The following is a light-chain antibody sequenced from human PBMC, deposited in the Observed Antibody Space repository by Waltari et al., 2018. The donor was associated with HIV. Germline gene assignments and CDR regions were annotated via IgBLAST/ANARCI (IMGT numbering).Light chain of an antibody. CDR3: QQRTNWPPYS. J-gene: IGKJ2*03. CDR1: QSVGNY. Sequence: EIVLTQSHATLSLSPGERATLSGRASQSVGNYLAWYQQKPGQPPRLLIYDASNRATGIPARFSGSGSRTDFTRTISSLEPEDFAVYYCQQRTNWPPYSFGQGTKLEIK. V-gene: IGKV3-11*01. CDR2: DAS.